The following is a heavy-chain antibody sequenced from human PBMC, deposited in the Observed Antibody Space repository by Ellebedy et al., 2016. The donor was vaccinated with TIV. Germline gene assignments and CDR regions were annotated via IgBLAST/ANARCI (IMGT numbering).Heavy chain of an antibody. Sequence: GESLKISCAASGFTFSSYGIHWVRRAPGKGLEWLAAIGYDGSKKSYADSVKGRITISRDNSKNTVDLQMNSLRAEDTAVYYCAKRAQISSHGLDIWGQGTMVTVSS. CDR1: GFTFSSYG. D-gene: IGHD4-17*01. CDR3: AKRAQISSHGLDI. CDR2: IGYDGSKK. J-gene: IGHJ3*02. V-gene: IGHV3-30*02.